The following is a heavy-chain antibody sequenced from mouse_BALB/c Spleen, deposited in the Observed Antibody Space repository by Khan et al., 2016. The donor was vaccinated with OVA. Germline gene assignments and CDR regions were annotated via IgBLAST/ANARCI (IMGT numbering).Heavy chain of an antibody. CDR2: IWSGGNT. CDR1: GFSLTTYG. D-gene: IGHD2-14*01. V-gene: IGHV2-4-1*01. J-gene: IGHJ3*01. CDR3: ARNSYMYDFTY. Sequence: QVRLQQPGPGLVQPSQSLSITCTVSGFSLTTYGVHWVRQSPGKGLEWLGLIWSGGNTDYNAAFISRLSISKDNSKSQVFFKMNSLQADDTAIYYCARNSYMYDFTYWGQGTLVTVSA.